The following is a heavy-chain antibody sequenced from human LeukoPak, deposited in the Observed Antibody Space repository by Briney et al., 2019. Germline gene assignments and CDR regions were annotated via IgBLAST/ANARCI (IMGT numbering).Heavy chain of an antibody. Sequence: ASVKVSCKASGYRFTSYGISWVRQAPGQGLEWMGSINPNNGGTNYAQNFQGRVTMTRDTSINTAYMELSRLRSDDTAVYYCARHPAVVTHLDYWGQGTLVTVSS. CDR1: GYRFTSYG. V-gene: IGHV1-2*02. CDR3: ARHPAVVTHLDY. CDR2: INPNNGGT. D-gene: IGHD4-23*01. J-gene: IGHJ4*02.